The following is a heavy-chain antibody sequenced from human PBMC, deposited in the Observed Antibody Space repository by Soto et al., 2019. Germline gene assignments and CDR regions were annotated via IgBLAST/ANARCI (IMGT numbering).Heavy chain of an antibody. CDR2: ISTNNDAI. J-gene: IGHJ4*02. V-gene: IGHV3-48*01. CDR3: ASVLGSRRSGSYPSY. CDR1: GFSISDCS. D-gene: IGHD3-10*01. Sequence: EVQLVESGGGLVQSGGSLRLSCAASGFSISDCSMNWVRRAPGKGLEWISYISTNNDAIYYADSVKGRFTISRDNAKNSLYLQMNSLRAEDTALYYCASVLGSRRSGSYPSYWGQGTLVTVSS.